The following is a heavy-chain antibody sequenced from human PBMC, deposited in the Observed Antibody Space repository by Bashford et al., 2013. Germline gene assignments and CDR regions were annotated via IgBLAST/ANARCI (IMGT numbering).Heavy chain of an antibody. CDR3: VRDRGGNPNSFEL. D-gene: IGHD4-23*01. CDR2: ISWNSGSI. J-gene: IGHJ2*01. Sequence: SGGSLRLSCAASGFTFDDYAMHWVRQAPGKGLEWVSGISWNSGSIGYADSVKGRFTISRDNAKNSLYLQMNSLRAEDTAVYYCVRDRGGNPNSFELWGRGTLVTVSS. CDR1: GFTFDDYA. V-gene: IGHV3-9*01.